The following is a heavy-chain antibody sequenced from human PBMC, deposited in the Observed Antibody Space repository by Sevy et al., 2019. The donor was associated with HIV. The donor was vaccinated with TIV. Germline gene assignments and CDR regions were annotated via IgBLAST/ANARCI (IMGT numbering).Heavy chain of an antibody. J-gene: IGHJ2*01. CDR3: ARHRAYCSDGSCYAPWYFNL. CDR1: GGSISSSPYY. Sequence: SETLSLTCTVSGGSISSSPYYWSWIRQPPGKGLEWIGSFYDTGSAYYNPSLKSRVTISVDTSKNQFSLRLRSVTAADTALYYCARHRAYCSDGSCYAPWYFNLWGRGTLVTVSS. V-gene: IGHV4-39*01. D-gene: IGHD2-15*01. CDR2: FYDTGSA.